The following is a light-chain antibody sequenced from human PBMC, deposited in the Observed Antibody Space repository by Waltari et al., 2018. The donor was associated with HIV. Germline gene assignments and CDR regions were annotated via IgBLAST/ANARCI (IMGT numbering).Light chain of an antibody. V-gene: IGLV3-21*02. Sequence: SYVVTQPPSVSVAPGQTARITCGGINIGSKSVHWYQQKPGQAPVLVVYDDSDRPSGIPERFSGSNSGNTATLTISRVEAGNEADYYCQVWDGTSDHWVFGGGTKLTVL. CDR3: QVWDGTSDHWV. J-gene: IGLJ3*02. CDR2: DDS. CDR1: NIGSKS.